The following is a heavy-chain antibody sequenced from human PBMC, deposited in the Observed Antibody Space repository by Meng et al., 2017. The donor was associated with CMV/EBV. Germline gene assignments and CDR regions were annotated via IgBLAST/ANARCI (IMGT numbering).Heavy chain of an antibody. CDR1: GYTFTGYY. V-gene: IGHV1-2*02. J-gene: IGHJ3*02. CDR3: AKNLAFTVDTDAFDI. Sequence: ASVKVSCKASGYTFTGYYMHWVRQAPGQGLEWMGWINPNSGGTNYADSVKGRFTISRDNSKNTLYLQMNSLRAEDTAVYYCAKNLAFTVDTDAFDIWGQGTMVTVSS. D-gene: IGHD6-19*01. CDR2: INPNSGGT.